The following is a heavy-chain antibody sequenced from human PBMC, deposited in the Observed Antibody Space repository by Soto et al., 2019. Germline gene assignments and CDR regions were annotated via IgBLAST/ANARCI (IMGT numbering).Heavy chain of an antibody. Sequence: QVQLVQPGAEVKKPGASVKVSCKASGYTFTSYGISWVRQAPGQGLEWMGWINPYNGNTNYAQKLQGRVTMTTDTATNTAYMELRSLGSDDTAVYYCARDWFGIDYWGQGTLVTVSS. CDR3: ARDWFGIDY. V-gene: IGHV1-18*01. CDR2: INPYNGNT. J-gene: IGHJ4*02. CDR1: GYTFTSYG. D-gene: IGHD3-16*01.